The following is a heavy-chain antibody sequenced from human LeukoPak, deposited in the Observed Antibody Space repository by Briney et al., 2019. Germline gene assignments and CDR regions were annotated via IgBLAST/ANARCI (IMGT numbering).Heavy chain of an antibody. Sequence: PPETLSLTCAVYGGPFSCYYWSWIRQPPGKGLEGIGEINHSGSTIYNPPLTSRVTISVARSTIQLSLQLSSVTAADPAVYYCARTLGYGSSTSCYPPHYFDYWGQGTLVTVSS. CDR1: GGPFSCYY. D-gene: IGHD2-2*01. V-gene: IGHV4-34*01. CDR3: ARTLGYGSSTSCYPPHYFDY. CDR2: INHSGST. J-gene: IGHJ4*02.